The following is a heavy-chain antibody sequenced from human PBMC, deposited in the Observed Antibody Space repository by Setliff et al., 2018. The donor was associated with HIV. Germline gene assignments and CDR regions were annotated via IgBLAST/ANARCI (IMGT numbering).Heavy chain of an antibody. J-gene: IGHJ4*02. V-gene: IGHV4-39*01. CDR2: ISYSGST. CDR1: GDSISNYY. D-gene: IGHD5-18*01. CDR3: ARRDGYSYGFYFDY. Sequence: SETLSLTCTVSGDSISNYYWGWIRQPPGKGLEWIATISYSGSTSYNPSLKSRLTISVDTSKNQFSLKLTSVTTTDTAVYYCARRDGYSYGFYFDYWGQGTLVTVSS.